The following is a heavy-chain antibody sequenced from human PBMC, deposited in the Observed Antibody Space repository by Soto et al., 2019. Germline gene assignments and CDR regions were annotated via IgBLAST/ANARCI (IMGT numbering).Heavy chain of an antibody. CDR3: ARERSTMVRGVIGLDV. J-gene: IGHJ6*02. CDR1: GYSFTSYW. V-gene: IGHV5-51*01. Sequence: GESLKISCKGSGYSFTSYWIGWVRQMPGKGLEWMGIIYPGDSDTRYSPSFQGQVTISADKSISTAYLQWSSLKASDTAMYYCARERSTMVRGVIGLDVWGQGTTVTVSS. D-gene: IGHD3-10*01. CDR2: IYPGDSDT.